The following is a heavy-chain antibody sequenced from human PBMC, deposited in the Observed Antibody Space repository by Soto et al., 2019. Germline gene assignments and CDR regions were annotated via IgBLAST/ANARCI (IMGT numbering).Heavy chain of an antibody. CDR2: ISSSSSYI. V-gene: IGHV3-21*01. CDR1: GFTFSSYS. Sequence: GGSLRLSCAASGFTFSSYSMNWVRQAPGKGLEWVSSISSSSSYIYYADSVKGRFTISRDNAKNSLYLQMNSLRAEDTAVYYCARDPPGVVVITTYALSTDYYGMDAWGQGTTVTVSS. D-gene: IGHD3-22*01. CDR3: ARDPPGVVVITTYALSTDYYGMDA. J-gene: IGHJ6*02.